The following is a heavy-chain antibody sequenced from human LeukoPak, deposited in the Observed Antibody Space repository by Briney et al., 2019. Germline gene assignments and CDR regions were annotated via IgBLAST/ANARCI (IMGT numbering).Heavy chain of an antibody. D-gene: IGHD2-2*01. CDR3: AKVPAATQYYFDY. CDR2: IRYDGSNK. V-gene: IGHV3-30*02. Sequence: PGGSLRLSCAASGFTFSSYGMHWVRQAPGKGLEWVAFIRYDGSNKYYADSVKGRFTISRDNSKNTLYLQMNSLRAEDTAVYYCAKVPAATQYYFDYWGQGTLVTVSS. CDR1: GFTFSSYG. J-gene: IGHJ4*02.